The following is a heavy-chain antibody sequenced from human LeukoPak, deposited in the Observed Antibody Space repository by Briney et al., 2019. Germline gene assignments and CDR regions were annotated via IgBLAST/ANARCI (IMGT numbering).Heavy chain of an antibody. V-gene: IGHV4-59*01. CDR3: ARGYYGSGNNNWFDP. J-gene: IGHJ5*02. CDR1: GGSISTYY. CDR2: IYYSGST. D-gene: IGHD3-10*01. Sequence: PSETLSLTCTVSGGSISTYYWTWIRQPPGKGLEWIGYIYYSGSTNYNPSLKSRVTISVDTSKNRFSLKLSPVTAADTAVYYCARGYYGSGNNNWFDPWGQGTLVTVSS.